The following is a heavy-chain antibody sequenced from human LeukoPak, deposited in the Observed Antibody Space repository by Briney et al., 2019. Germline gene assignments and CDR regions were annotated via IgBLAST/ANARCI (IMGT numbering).Heavy chain of an antibody. D-gene: IGHD6-19*01. J-gene: IGHJ6*02. CDR2: IKQDGSEK. CDR3: AKDHSSAWDYFYYGMNV. Sequence: GGSLRLSCAASGFTFSSYWMSWVRQAPGKGLEWVANIKQDGSEKYYVDSVKGRFTISRDNSKNTLYLQMNSLRGEDTAVYYCAKDHSSAWDYFYYGMNVWGQGTTVTVSS. CDR1: GFTFSSYW. V-gene: IGHV3-7*03.